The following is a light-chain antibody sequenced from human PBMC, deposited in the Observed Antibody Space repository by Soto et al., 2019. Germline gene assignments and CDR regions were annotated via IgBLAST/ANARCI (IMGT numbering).Light chain of an antibody. CDR3: QQSYSTPLT. CDR2: TAS. CDR1: QSVSSSS. V-gene: IGKV3-20*01. Sequence: IVLTQSPGTVSLSPGERATLSCRASQSVSSSSLAWYQQRPGQAPRLLIFTASSRATGTPDRFSGSGSGTEFTLTISRLEPEDFETYYCQQSYSTPLTFGGGTKVDIK. J-gene: IGKJ4*01.